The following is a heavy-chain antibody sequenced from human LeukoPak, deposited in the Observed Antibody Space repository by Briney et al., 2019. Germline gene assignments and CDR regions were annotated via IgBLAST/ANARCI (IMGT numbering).Heavy chain of an antibody. V-gene: IGHV4-61*02. J-gene: IGHJ1*01. CDR1: VDSISLGSDY. Sequence: SLSLTRTVSVDSISLGSDYCSSVRQPAGRGLGWIGRIYTSGSTNYNRAIKSRVTISVDTSKNQFSLKLSSVTAAYTAVYYCAVINTVVTNAEYFQRWGQGTLVTVSS. D-gene: IGHD4-23*01. CDR3: AVINTVVTNAEYFQR. CDR2: IYTSGST.